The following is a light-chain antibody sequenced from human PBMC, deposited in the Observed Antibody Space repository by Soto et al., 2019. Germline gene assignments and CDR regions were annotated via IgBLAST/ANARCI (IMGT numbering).Light chain of an antibody. CDR2: GNS. V-gene: IGLV1-40*01. CDR3: QSYDSSLSAF. CDR1: SSNIVAGYD. Sequence: QSVLTQPPSVSGAPGQRVTISCTGSSSNIVAGYDVHWYQQLPGTAPKLLIYGNSNRPSGVPDRFSGSKSGTSSSLAITGLQAEDEADYYCQSYDSSLSAFFGTGTKRTVL. J-gene: IGLJ1*01.